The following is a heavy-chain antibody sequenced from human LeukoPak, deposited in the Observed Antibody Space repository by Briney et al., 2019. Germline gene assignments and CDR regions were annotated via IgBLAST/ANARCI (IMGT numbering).Heavy chain of an antibody. J-gene: IGHJ6*02. CDR1: GFTFTTYS. D-gene: IGHD3-10*01. CDR3: ARSGFGVLYYYGMDV. V-gene: IGHV3-21*01. Sequence: GGSLRLSCVASGFTFTTYSMNWVRLAPGKGLEWVSSISSSGDFIHYADSVKGRFTISRDNSKNTLWLQMNSLRAEDTAVYYCARSGFGVLYYYGMDVWGQGTTVTVSS. CDR2: ISSSGDFI.